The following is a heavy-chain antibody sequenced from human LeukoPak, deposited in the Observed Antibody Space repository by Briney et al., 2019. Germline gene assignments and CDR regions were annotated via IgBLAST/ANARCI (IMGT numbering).Heavy chain of an antibody. D-gene: IGHD3-16*01. Sequence: PGGSLRLSCAASGFTFSSYSMNWVRQAPGKGLEWVSYISSSSSTLYYADSVKGRFTISRDNAKNSLYLQMNSLRAEDTAVYYCARDTGDYDYGDYWGQGTLVTVSS. CDR1: GFTFSSYS. CDR2: ISSSSSTL. CDR3: ARDTGDYDYGDY. J-gene: IGHJ4*02. V-gene: IGHV3-48*04.